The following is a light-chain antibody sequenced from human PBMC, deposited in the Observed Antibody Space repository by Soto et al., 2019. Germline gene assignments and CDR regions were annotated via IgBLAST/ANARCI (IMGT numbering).Light chain of an antibody. Sequence: DIPLTQSPSFLSASVGDRVTITCRASQAISSSLAWYQHNPGKAPKRLIYAASTLQNGVPSRFSGSGSGTEFTLTISSLQPEDFATYYCQHLNDYRYTFGQGTKVEIK. CDR2: AAS. J-gene: IGKJ2*01. V-gene: IGKV1-9*01. CDR1: QAISSS. CDR3: QHLNDYRYT.